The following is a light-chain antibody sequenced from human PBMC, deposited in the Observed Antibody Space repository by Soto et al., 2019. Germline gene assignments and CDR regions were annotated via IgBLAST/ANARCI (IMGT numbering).Light chain of an antibody. Sequence: EIVLAQSPGTLSVYPGERAALSCRASQRVDASHLAWYQLRPGQAPRLLIYGASTRATGIPDRFSGSGSGTDFSLTIRGLKPEDFAVYYCQQYRMSPNTFGQGTRLEIK. V-gene: IGKV3-20*01. J-gene: IGKJ5*01. CDR2: GAS. CDR1: QRVDASH. CDR3: QQYRMSPNT.